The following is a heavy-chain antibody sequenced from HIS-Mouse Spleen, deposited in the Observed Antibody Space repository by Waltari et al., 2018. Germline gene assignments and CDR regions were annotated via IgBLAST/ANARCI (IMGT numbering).Heavy chain of an antibody. CDR3: AREIPYSSSWYDWYFDL. V-gene: IGHV4-39*07. CDR2: IYYSGST. CDR1: GGSIRSSSYY. J-gene: IGHJ2*01. Sequence: QLQLQESGPGLVKPSETLSLTCTVSGGSIRSSSYYWGWVRHPTGKGLGWIGSIYYSGSTYYNPSLKSRVTISVDTSKNQFSLKLSSVTAADTAVYYCAREIPYSSSWYDWYFDLWGRGTLVTVSS. D-gene: IGHD6-13*01.